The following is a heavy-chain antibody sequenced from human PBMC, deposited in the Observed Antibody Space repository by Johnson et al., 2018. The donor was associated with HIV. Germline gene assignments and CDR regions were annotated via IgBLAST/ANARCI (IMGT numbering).Heavy chain of an antibody. J-gene: IGHJ3*02. V-gene: IGHV3-33*01. CDR1: GFAFRSYG. Sequence: MLLVESGGGMVQPGRSLRLSCAASGFAFRSYGMHWVRQAPGKGLEWVAVIWYDGNNKYYADSVKGRFTVSRDNSKNTLYLQMNSLRAEDTAVYYCARGEQWSLLGAFDIWGQGIMVTVSS. CDR3: ARGEQWSLLGAFDI. D-gene: IGHD6-19*01. CDR2: IWYDGNNK.